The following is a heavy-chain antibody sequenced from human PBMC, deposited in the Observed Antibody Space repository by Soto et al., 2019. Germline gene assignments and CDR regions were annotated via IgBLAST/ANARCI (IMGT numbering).Heavy chain of an antibody. J-gene: IGHJ6*03. Sequence: ASVKVSCKASGYTFTSYAMHWVRQAPGQRLEWMGWINAGNGNTKYSQKFQGRVTITRDTSASTAYMELSSLRSEDTAVYYCARDLGPSMIQQLPANYYYYYMDVWGKGTTVTVSS. CDR1: GYTFTSYA. D-gene: IGHD6-13*01. CDR3: ARDLGPSMIQQLPANYYYYYMDV. CDR2: INAGNGNT. V-gene: IGHV1-3*01.